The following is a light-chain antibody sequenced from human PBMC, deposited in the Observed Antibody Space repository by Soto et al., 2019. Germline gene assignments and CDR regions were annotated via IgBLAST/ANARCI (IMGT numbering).Light chain of an antibody. CDR1: SSDVGGYNY. CDR3: SSYTGSTSYV. Sequence: QSALTQPASVSGSPGQSITISCTGTSSDVGGYNYVSWYQQHPGKAPKLMIYDVSYRPSGVSNRFSGSKSGDTAPLTISGLQAEDEADYYCSSYTGSTSYVFGTGTKVTVL. V-gene: IGLV2-14*01. CDR2: DVS. J-gene: IGLJ1*01.